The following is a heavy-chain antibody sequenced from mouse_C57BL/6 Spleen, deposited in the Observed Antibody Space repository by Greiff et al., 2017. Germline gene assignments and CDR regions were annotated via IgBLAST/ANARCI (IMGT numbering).Heavy chain of an antibody. CDR3: ARRYYGSSPFDY. Sequence: QVQLQQPGAELVKPGASVKLSCKASGCTFTSYWMQWVKQRPGQGLEWIGEIDPSDSYTNYNQKFKGKATLTVDTSSSTAYMQLSSLTSEDSAVYYCARRYYGSSPFDYWGQGTTLTVSS. CDR2: IDPSDSYT. CDR1: GCTFTSYW. V-gene: IGHV1-50*01. J-gene: IGHJ2*01. D-gene: IGHD1-1*01.